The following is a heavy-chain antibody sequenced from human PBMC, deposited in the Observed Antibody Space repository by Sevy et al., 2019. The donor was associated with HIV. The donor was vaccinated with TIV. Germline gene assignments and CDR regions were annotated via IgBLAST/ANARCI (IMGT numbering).Heavy chain of an antibody. V-gene: IGHV3-23*01. D-gene: IGHD2-15*01. Sequence: GGSLRLSCAASGFTFSSYAMSWVRQAPGKGLEWVSAISGSGGSTYYADSVKGRFTISRDNSKNTLYLQMNSLRAEDMAVYYCAKDGGSVDIVVVVAATPFDYWGQGTLVTVSS. CDR2: ISGSGGST. J-gene: IGHJ4*02. CDR1: GFTFSSYA. CDR3: AKDGGSVDIVVVVAATPFDY.